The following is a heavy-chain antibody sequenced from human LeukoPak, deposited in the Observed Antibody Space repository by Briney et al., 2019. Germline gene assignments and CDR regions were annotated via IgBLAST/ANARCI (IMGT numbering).Heavy chain of an antibody. J-gene: IGHJ4*02. CDR3: ARGFWGSGSYYNAPFDY. Sequence: PGWSLRLSCAASGFTFDDYGMSWVRQAPGKGLEWVSGINWNGGSTGYADSVKGRFTISRDNAKNSLYLQMNSLRAEDTALYYCARGFWGSGSYYNAPFDYWGQGTLVTVSS. V-gene: IGHV3-20*04. D-gene: IGHD3-10*01. CDR2: INWNGGST. CDR1: GFTFDDYG.